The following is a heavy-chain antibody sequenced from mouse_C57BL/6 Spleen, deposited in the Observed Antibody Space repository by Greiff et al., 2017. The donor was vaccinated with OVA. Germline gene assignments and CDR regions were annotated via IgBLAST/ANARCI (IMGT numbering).Heavy chain of an antibody. D-gene: IGHD1-1*01. CDR2: INPSTGGT. V-gene: IGHV1-42*01. Sequence: VQLKQSGPELVKPGASVKISCKASGYSFTGYYMNWVKQSPEKSLEWIGEINPSTGGTTYNQKFKAKATLTVDKSSSTAYMQLKSLTSEDSAVYYCARSGYGSSYCDYWGQGTTLTVSS. CDR1: GYSFTGYY. CDR3: ARSGYGSSYCDY. J-gene: IGHJ2*01.